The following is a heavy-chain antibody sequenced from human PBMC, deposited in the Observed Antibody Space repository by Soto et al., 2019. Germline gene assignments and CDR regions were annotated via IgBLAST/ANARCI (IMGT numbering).Heavy chain of an antibody. CDR2: TYYRSRWYS. CDR3: ARSEEDSDYYYYGMDV. CDR1: GDTVSSNSVA. Sequence: SQTLSLTCVGSGDTVSSNSVAWNWVSQSPSRGLEWLGRTYYRSRWYSDYAVSVRSRIDINADTSKNQVSLQLNSVTPEDTAVYYCARSEEDSDYYYYGMDVWGQRTTVTVSS. V-gene: IGHV6-1*01. D-gene: IGHD2-15*01. J-gene: IGHJ6*02.